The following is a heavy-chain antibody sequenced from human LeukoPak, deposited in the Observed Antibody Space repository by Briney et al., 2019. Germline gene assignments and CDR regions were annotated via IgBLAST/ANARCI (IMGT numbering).Heavy chain of an antibody. V-gene: IGHV5-51*01. Sequence: PGESLKISCKGSGYSFTSYWIGWVRQKPGKGLEWMGIIYPGDSDTRYSPSFQGQVTISADKSISTAYLQWSSLKASDTAMYYCARHGISGYQLLSWIDPWGQGTLVTVSS. CDR1: GYSFTSYW. J-gene: IGHJ5*02. D-gene: IGHD2-2*01. CDR3: ARHGISGYQLLSWIDP. CDR2: IYPGDSDT.